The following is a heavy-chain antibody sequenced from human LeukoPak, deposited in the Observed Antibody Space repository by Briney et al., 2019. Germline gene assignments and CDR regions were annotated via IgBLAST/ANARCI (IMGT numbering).Heavy chain of an antibody. CDR3: ARVDCSTSSCPFDY. V-gene: IGHV4-59*01. D-gene: IGHD2-21*01. J-gene: IGHJ4*02. Sequence: SETLSLTCTVSGDSMNNYYWSWIRQPPGKELEWIGYIYYSGNTNYNPSLKSRVTMSVDTSKNQFSLKLSSVSAADTAVYYCARVDCSTSSCPFDYWGQGTLVTVSS. CDR2: IYYSGNT. CDR1: GDSMNNYY.